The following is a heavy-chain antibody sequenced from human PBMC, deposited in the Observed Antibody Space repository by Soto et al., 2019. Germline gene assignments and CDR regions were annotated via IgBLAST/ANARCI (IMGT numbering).Heavy chain of an antibody. J-gene: IGHJ5*02. D-gene: IGHD2-2*01. V-gene: IGHV1-2*04. CDR3: ARGGGDIVVVPAATKYNWFDP. CDR1: GYTFTGYY. Sequence: AASVKVSCKASGYTFTGYYMHWVRQAPGQGLEWMGWINPNSGGTNYAQKFQGWVTMTRDTSISTAYMELSRLRSDDTAVYYCARGGGDIVVVPAATKYNWFDPWGQGTLVTVSS. CDR2: INPNSGGT.